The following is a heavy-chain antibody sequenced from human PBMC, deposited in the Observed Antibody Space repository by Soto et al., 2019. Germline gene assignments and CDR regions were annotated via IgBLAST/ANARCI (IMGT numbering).Heavy chain of an antibody. CDR2: VSGNGGST. V-gene: IGHV3-23*01. CDR1: GFTFTNYA. D-gene: IGHD1-7*01. CDR3: ANSKHWTYGSDY. Sequence: EVQLLESGGGLVQPGGSLRLSCAASGFTFTNYAMSWVRLAPGKGLEWVSAVSGNGGSTYYADSVKGRFTISRDNSKKTVYLQMDSLRAEDTAIYYCANSKHWTYGSDYWGQGTLVTVSS. J-gene: IGHJ4*02.